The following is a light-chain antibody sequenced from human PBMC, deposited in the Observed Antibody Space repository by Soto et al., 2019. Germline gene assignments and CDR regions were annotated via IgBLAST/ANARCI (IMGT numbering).Light chain of an antibody. CDR3: SSYAGSNNFNVI. CDR2: EVT. V-gene: IGLV2-8*01. J-gene: IGLJ2*01. CDR1: SSDVGGYNY. Sequence: QSALTQPPSASGSPGQSVTISCTGTSSDVGGYNYVSWYQQHPGKAPKLMIYEVTKRPSGIPARFSGSKSGNTASLTVSGLQADDEADYYCSSYAGSNNFNVIFGGGTKLTVL.